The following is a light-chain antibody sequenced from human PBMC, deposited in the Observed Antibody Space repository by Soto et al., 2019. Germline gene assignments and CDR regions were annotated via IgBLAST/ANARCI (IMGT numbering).Light chain of an antibody. V-gene: IGLV1-51*01. CDR1: SSNIGNNF. J-gene: IGLJ2*01. Sequence: QSVLTQPPSVSAAPGQTVTISCSGSSSNIGNNFVSWYQQLPGTAPKLLIYDSNKRPSGIPDRFSGSKSGTSATLGITGLQTGDEADYYCGTWDSSLSADEVVFGGGTQLTVL. CDR2: DSN. CDR3: GTWDSSLSADEVV.